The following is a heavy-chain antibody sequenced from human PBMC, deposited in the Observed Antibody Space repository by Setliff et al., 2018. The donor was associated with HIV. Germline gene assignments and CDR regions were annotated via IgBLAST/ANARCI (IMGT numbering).Heavy chain of an antibody. V-gene: IGHV1-69*06. J-gene: IGHJ4*01. CDR3: ARVFYYSAGSYSLDY. CDR1: GDTFSNYA. Sequence: ASVKVSCKTSGDTFSNYAISWVRQAPGQGLEWMGGIIPIFGTANYAQKFEGRVTITADKSTSTAYMEVNSLRFEDTAVYYCARVFYYSAGSYSLDYWGQETLVTVSS. CDR2: IIPIFGTA. D-gene: IGHD3-10*01.